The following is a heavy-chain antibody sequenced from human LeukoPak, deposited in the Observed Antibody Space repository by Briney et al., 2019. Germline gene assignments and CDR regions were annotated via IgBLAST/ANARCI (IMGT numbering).Heavy chain of an antibody. V-gene: IGHV3-11*01. CDR1: GFTFSDYY. J-gene: IGHJ3*02. Sequence: GSLRLSCAASGFTFSDYYMSWIRQAPGKGLEWVSYISSSGSTIYYADSVKGRFTISRDNAKNSLYLQMNSLRAEDTAVYYCARASTVTDAFDIWGQGTMVTVSS. CDR2: ISSSGSTI. CDR3: ARASTVTDAFDI. D-gene: IGHD4-17*01.